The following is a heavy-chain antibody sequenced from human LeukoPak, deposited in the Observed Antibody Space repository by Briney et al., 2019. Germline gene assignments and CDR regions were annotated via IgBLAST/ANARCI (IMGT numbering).Heavy chain of an antibody. V-gene: IGHV3-30*02. J-gene: IGHJ4*02. CDR3: AQPDF. CDR1: GITFRSSS. Sequence: PGGSLRLSCVASGITFRSSSMHWVRQAPGKGLEWLAFIRFDGSTKYYADSVKGRFTDSRDNSKSTLYLQMDSLRAEDTAVYYCAQPDFWGQGTLVTASS. CDR2: IRFDGSTK.